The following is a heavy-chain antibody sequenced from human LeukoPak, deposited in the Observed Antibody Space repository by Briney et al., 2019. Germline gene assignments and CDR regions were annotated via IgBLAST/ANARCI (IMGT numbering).Heavy chain of an antibody. CDR1: GFTFSDYY. D-gene: IGHD3-10*01. V-gene: IGHV3-11*04. Sequence: GSLRLSCAASGFTFSDYYMSWIRQAPGKGLEWISYISNSGSTIYYADSVKGRFTISRDNAKNSLYLQMNSLRAEDTAVYYCAKGMYYYGSGFYYMDVWGKGTTVTISS. CDR2: ISNSGSTI. J-gene: IGHJ6*03. CDR3: AKGMYYYGSGFYYMDV.